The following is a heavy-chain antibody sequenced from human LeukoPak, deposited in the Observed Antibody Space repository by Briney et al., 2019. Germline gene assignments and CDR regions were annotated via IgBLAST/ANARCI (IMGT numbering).Heavy chain of an antibody. CDR3: VKGTPLGY. Sequence: SLRLSCAAFGFTFDDFAMHWVRQTSGKGLEWVSYISWNGDGIDYADSVKGRFTISRDNAKNSLYLQMNSLRPEDTALYYCVKGTPLGYWGQGTLVTVSS. V-gene: IGHV3-9*01. J-gene: IGHJ4*02. CDR1: GFTFDDFA. D-gene: IGHD3-16*01. CDR2: ISWNGDGI.